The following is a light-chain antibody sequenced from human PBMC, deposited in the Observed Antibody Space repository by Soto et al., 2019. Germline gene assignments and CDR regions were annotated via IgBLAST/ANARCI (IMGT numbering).Light chain of an antibody. CDR2: DAS. CDR3: QHRSNWPWT. CDR1: QSVGSY. V-gene: IGKV3-11*01. J-gene: IGKJ1*01. Sequence: EIVLTQSPATLSLSPGERATLSCRASQSVGSYLAWYQQKPGQAPRLLIYDASNRATGIPARFSGSGSRTDFTLTISSLEPEDFAVYYCQHRSNWPWTFGQGTKVDIK.